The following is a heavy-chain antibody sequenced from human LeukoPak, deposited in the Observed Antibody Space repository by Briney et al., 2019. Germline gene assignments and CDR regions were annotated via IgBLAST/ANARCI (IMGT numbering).Heavy chain of an antibody. J-gene: IGHJ3*02. D-gene: IGHD3-10*01. V-gene: IGHV3-21*01. CDR1: RFTFNSYT. Sequence: GGSLRLSCAAPRFTFNSYTMNWVRQARGKGLEWVSSISSSSNYIYYADSVKGRFTISRDNAKNSLYLQMKSLRAEDTAVYYCARTQWFGDPTAEREAFDIWGQGTMVTVSS. CDR2: ISSSSNYI. CDR3: ARTQWFGDPTAEREAFDI.